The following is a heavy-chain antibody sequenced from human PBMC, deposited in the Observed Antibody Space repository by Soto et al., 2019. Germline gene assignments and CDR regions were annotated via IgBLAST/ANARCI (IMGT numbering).Heavy chain of an antibody. Sequence: ASVKVSCKASGYTFTSYDINWVRQATGQGLEWMGWMNPNSGNTGYAQKFQGRVTMTRNTSISTAYMELSSLRSEDTAVYYCARGPRLEWLLSYYYYGMDVWGQGTTVTVSS. CDR2: MNPNSGNT. J-gene: IGHJ6*02. V-gene: IGHV1-8*01. CDR1: GYTFTSYD. CDR3: ARGPRLEWLLSYYYYGMDV. D-gene: IGHD3-3*01.